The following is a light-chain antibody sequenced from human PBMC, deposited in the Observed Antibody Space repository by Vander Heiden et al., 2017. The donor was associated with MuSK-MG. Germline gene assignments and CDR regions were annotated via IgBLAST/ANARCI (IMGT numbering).Light chain of an antibody. CDR2: GAS. Sequence: EIVLTQSPGTLSLSPGERATLSCRASQSVSSSYLAWYQQKPGQAPRLLIYGASSRATGIPDRFSGSGSGTDFTLTISRLEPEDFAVYYSQQYGSSRFTFGPGTKVDIK. V-gene: IGKV3-20*01. CDR3: QQYGSSRFT. J-gene: IGKJ3*01. CDR1: QSVSSSY.